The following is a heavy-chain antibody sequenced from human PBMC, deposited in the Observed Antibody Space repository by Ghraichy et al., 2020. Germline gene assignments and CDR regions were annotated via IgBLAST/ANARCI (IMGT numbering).Heavy chain of an antibody. Sequence: GGSLRLSCRASGFTLSDHAMHWVRQAPGKGLEWVSSITWNSFYTGYGDSVKGRFTIFRDNAENSLHLQMDSLRPEDTALYFCVKDLGSGELPKFAMDVWGQGTTVTVSS. D-gene: IGHD3-10*01. J-gene: IGHJ6*02. CDR2: ITWNSFYT. CDR3: VKDLGSGELPKFAMDV. V-gene: IGHV3-9*01. CDR1: GFTLSDHA.